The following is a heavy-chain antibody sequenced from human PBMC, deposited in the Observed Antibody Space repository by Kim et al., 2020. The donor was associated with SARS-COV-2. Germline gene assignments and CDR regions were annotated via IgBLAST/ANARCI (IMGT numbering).Heavy chain of an antibody. CDR3: AREWDGDYSRMDV. D-gene: IGHD4-17*01. CDR1: GFTVSSNY. J-gene: IGHJ6*02. CDR2: IYSGGST. Sequence: GGSLRLSCAASGFTVSSNYMSWVRQAPGKGLEWVSVIYSGGSTYYADSVKGRFTISRDNSKNTLYLQMNSLRAEDTAVYYCAREWDGDYSRMDVWGQGTTVTVSS. V-gene: IGHV3-53*01.